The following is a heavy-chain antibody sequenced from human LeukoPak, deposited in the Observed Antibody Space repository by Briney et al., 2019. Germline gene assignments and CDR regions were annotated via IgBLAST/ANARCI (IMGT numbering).Heavy chain of an antibody. J-gene: IGHJ4*02. CDR3: TGSTGGYYSDY. Sequence: GGSLRLSCAASGLTFSKSALTWVRQAPGKGLEWVGRIRSKANSYATAYATSLNGRFTISRDDSKNTAYLQMNSLKTEDTAVYYCTGSTGGYYSDYWGQGTLVTVSS. CDR1: GLTFSKSA. V-gene: IGHV3-73*01. CDR2: IRSKANSYAT. D-gene: IGHD3-22*01.